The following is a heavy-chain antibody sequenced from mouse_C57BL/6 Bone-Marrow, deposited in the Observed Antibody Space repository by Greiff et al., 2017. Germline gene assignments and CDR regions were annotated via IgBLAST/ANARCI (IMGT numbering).Heavy chain of an antibody. CDR3: TTPFYYYGSRRFDY. D-gene: IGHD1-1*01. CDR2: MDPENGDT. Sequence: EVQLQQSGAELVRPGASVTLSCTASGFNIKDDYMHWVKQRPEQGLEWIGWMDPENGDTEYASKFQGKATITADTSSNTAYLQLSSLTSEDTAVYYCTTPFYYYGSRRFDYWGQGTTLTVSS. J-gene: IGHJ2*01. CDR1: GFNIKDDY. V-gene: IGHV14-4*01.